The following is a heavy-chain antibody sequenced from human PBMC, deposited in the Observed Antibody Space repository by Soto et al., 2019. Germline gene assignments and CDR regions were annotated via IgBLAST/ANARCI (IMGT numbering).Heavy chain of an antibody. CDR1: GFILSTYA. CDR3: ARGNTGYDYGFFEH. D-gene: IGHD5-12*01. CDR2: IAAVNGKT. Sequence: QVQLVQSGAEVREPGASVRVSCKTSGFILSTYALHWVRQAPGQSPQWMGWIAAVNGKTDYSEKFLGSVSLTSDTSASTVYMDLTSLTSEDTAVYYCARGNTGYDYGFFEHWGQGTMVTVSS. V-gene: IGHV1-3*01. J-gene: IGHJ4*02.